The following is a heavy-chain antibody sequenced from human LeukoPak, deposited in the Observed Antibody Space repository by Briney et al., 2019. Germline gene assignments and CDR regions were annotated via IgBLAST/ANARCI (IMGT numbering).Heavy chain of an antibody. CDR3: ARVAAAGSSKYNWFDP. CDR1: GGSISSSSYY. V-gene: IGHV4-39*07. J-gene: IGHJ5*02. CDR2: IYYSGST. D-gene: IGHD6-13*01. Sequence: SETLSLTCTVSGGSISSSSYYWGWIRQPPGKGLEWIGSIYYSGSTYYNPSLKSRVTISVDTSKNQFSLKLSSVTAADTAVYYCARVAAAGSSKYNWFDPWGQGTLVTVSS.